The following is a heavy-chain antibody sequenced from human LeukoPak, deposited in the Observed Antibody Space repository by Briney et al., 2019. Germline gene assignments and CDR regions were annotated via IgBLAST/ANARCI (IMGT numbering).Heavy chain of an antibody. Sequence: GGSLRLSCAASGFTFSSYAMHWVRQAPGKGLEWVAVISYDGSNKYYADSVKGRFTISRDNSKNTLYLQMNSLRAEDTAVYYCARERGVGWELGGNFDYWGQGTLVTVSS. CDR2: ISYDGSNK. J-gene: IGHJ4*02. V-gene: IGHV3-30-3*01. CDR1: GFTFSSYA. D-gene: IGHD1-26*01. CDR3: ARERGVGWELGGNFDY.